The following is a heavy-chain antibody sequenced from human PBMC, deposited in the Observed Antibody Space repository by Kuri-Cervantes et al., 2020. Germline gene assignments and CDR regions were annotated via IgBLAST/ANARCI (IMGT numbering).Heavy chain of an antibody. V-gene: IGHV3-30-3*01. Sequence: GESLKISCAASGFTFSSYAMHWVRQAPGKGLEWVAVISYDGSNKYYADSMKGRFTISRDNSKNTLYLQMNSLRAEDTAVYYCARVVLDCSGGSCYRRYYYYYYGMDVWGQGTTVTVSS. CDR3: ARVVLDCSGGSCYRRYYYYYYGMDV. CDR2: ISYDGSNK. CDR1: GFTFSSYA. J-gene: IGHJ6*02. D-gene: IGHD2-15*01.